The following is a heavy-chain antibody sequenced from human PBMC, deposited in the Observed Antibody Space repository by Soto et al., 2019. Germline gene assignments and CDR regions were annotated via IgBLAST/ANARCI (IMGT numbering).Heavy chain of an antibody. Sequence: SETLSFTCSVSGYSINRGYYWSWIRHPQEKGPESMGSIFHSGANSYAPSLTAQTAISPDTANNHFAPRLTSVTIANTAIYFWGRYQYDRSGYDEEHWGQGAQVTVSS. J-gene: IGHJ1*01. D-gene: IGHD6-25*01. CDR1: GYSINRGYY. CDR3: GRYQYDRSGYDEEH. CDR2: IFHSGAN. V-gene: IGHV4-38-2*01.